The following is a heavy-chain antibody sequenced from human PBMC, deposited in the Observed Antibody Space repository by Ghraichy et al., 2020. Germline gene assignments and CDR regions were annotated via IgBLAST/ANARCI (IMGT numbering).Heavy chain of an antibody. CDR2: IYHSGST. Sequence: SETLSLTCAVSGGSISSSNWWSWVRQPPGKGLEWIGEIYHSGSTNYNPSLKSRVTISVDKSKNQFSLRLSSVTAADTAVYYCARFAYGDYAYYFDYWGQGTLVTVSS. CDR3: ARFAYGDYAYYFDY. D-gene: IGHD4-17*01. V-gene: IGHV4-4*02. J-gene: IGHJ4*02. CDR1: GGSISSSNW.